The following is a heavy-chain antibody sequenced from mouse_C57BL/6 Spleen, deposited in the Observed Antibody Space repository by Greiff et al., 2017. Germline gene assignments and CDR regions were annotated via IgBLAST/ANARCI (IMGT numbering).Heavy chain of an antibody. V-gene: IGHV7-3*01. Sequence: EVKLMESGGGLVQPGGSLSLSCAASGFTFTDYYMSWVRQPPGKALEWLGFIRNKANGYTTEYSASVKGRFTISRDNSPIILYLQMNALRAEGSATYDCARSHHDGCPYWDYGVWGTGTTVTVSS. J-gene: IGHJ1*03. D-gene: IGHD2-3*01. CDR2: IRNKANGYTT. CDR3: ARSHHDGCPYWDYGV. CDR1: GFTFTDYY.